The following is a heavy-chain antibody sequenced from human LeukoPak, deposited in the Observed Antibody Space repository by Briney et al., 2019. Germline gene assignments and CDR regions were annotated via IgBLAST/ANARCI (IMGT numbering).Heavy chain of an antibody. CDR1: GFTFSRYS. D-gene: IGHD3-22*01. J-gene: IGHJ4*02. V-gene: IGHV3-33*08. CDR2: IWYDGSNK. CDR3: ASDGYYYDSRGYFDY. Sequence: GGSLRLSCAASGFTFSRYSMHWVRQAPGKGLEWVAVIWYDGSNKYYADSVKGRFTISRDNSKNTLYLQMNSLRAEDTAVYYCASDGYYYDSRGYFDYWGQGTLVTVSS.